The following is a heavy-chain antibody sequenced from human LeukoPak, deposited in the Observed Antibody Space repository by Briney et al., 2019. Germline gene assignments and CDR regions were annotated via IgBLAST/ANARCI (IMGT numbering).Heavy chain of an antibody. CDR3: ARSQGNYNDSSGYYS. Sequence: SETLSVTCAVYGGSFSGYYWSWIGQPPGKGLEWIGEINHSGSTNYNPSLKSRVTISVDTSKNQFSLKLSSVTAADTAVYYCARSQGNYNDSSGYYSWGEGTLVTVSS. CDR1: GGSFSGYY. J-gene: IGHJ4*02. CDR2: INHSGST. D-gene: IGHD3-22*01. V-gene: IGHV4-34*01.